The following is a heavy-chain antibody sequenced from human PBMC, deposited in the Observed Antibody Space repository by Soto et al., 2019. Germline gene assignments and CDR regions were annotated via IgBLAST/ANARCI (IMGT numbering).Heavy chain of an antibody. CDR2: TYYRSNWRH. V-gene: IGHV6-1*01. CDR3: ARGVAGSGFDL. Sequence: SHTLSLTCAISRDSVSCNTAALNWIRSSPSRGLEWLGRTYYRSNWRHDYAVSVKSRITVNPDTSKNHFSLQLNSVTPDDTAVYYCARGVAGSGFDLWGQGTLVTVS. D-gene: IGHD6-19*01. J-gene: IGHJ4*02. CDR1: RDSVSCNTAA.